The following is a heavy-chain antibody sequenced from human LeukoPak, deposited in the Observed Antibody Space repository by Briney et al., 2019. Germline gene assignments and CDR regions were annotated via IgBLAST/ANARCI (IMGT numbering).Heavy chain of an antibody. J-gene: IGHJ4*01. CDR2: IGSSGSTI. D-gene: IGHD6-19*01. Sequence: GGSLRLSCAASGFTFSDYYMSWIRQAPGKGLEWGSYIGSSGSTIYYADSVKGRFTISRDNSKNTLYLQMNSLRAEDTAVYYCAKGIYSSGWSYFDYWGHGTLVTVSS. CDR3: AKGIYSSGWSYFDY. CDR1: GFTFSDYY. V-gene: IGHV3-11*01.